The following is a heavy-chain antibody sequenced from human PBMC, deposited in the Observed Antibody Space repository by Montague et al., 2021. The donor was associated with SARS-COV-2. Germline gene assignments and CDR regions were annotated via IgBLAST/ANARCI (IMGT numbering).Heavy chain of an antibody. D-gene: IGHD4-17*01. V-gene: IGHV4-59*01. J-gene: IGHJ6*02. CDR2: VYDNGFT. Sequence: SETLSLTCTLSGGSISTYYWSWIRQTPGQALEWIGYVYDNGFTTYNPSLKSRVTISVHTSKNQFSLTLTSVSAGDTAVYSCARGLTPATTGGHYYYGMDDWGQGTLVTVSS. CDR1: GGSISTYY. CDR3: ARGLTPATTGGHYYYGMDD.